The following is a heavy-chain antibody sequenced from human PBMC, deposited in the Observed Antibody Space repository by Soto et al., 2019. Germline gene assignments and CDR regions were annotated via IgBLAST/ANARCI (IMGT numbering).Heavy chain of an antibody. CDR3: ARWKVVVVAATEYYGMDV. V-gene: IGHV3-30-3*01. J-gene: IGHJ6*02. CDR1: GFTFSSYA. D-gene: IGHD2-15*01. CDR2: ISYDGSNK. Sequence: GGSLRLSCAASGFTFSSYAMHWVRQAPGKGLEWVAVISYDGSNKYYADSVKGRFTISRDNSKNTLYLQMNSLRAEDTAVYYCARWKVVVVAATEYYGMDVWGQGTTVTVSS.